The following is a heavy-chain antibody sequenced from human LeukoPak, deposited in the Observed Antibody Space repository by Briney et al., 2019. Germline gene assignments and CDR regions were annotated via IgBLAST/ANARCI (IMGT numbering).Heavy chain of an antibody. Sequence: GGSLRLSCAASGFTFSDYYMSWIRQAPGRGLEWVSYISSSGSTIYYADSVKGRFAISRDNAKNSLYLQMNSLRAEDTAVYYCATQGGTYYYMDVWGKGTTVTVSS. CDR3: ATQGGTYYYMDV. CDR1: GFTFSDYY. J-gene: IGHJ6*03. D-gene: IGHD1-26*01. V-gene: IGHV3-11*01. CDR2: ISSSGSTI.